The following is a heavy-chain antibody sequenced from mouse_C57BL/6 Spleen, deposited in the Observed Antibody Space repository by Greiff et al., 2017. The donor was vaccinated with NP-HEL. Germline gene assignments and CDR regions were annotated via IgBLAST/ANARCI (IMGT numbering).Heavy chain of an antibody. J-gene: IGHJ4*01. V-gene: IGHV1-59*01. CDR2: IDPSDSYT. CDR3: ARERVTTPYARDY. D-gene: IGHD2-2*01. Sequence: VQLQQPGAELVRPGTSVKLSCKASGYTFTSYWMHWVKQRPGQGLEWIGVIDPSDSYTNYNQKFKGKATLTVDTSSSTAYMQLSSLTSEDSAVYYCARERVTTPYARDYWGQGTSVTVSS. CDR1: GYTFTSYW.